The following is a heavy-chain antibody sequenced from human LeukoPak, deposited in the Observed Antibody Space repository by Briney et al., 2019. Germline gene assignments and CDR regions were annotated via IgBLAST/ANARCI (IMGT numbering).Heavy chain of an antibody. CDR3: ARATYYYDSSGYRAIYYFDY. CDR1: RFTFSSYW. CDR2: IDSDGSTT. Sequence: PGGCLSLSCAASRFTFSSYWMHWVRPAPGKGLVEGSRIDSDGSTTTYADSVNGRFTISRDNAKDTLYLQMTSLRAEDTAVYYCARATYYYDSSGYRAIYYFDYWGQGTLVTVSS. J-gene: IGHJ4*02. D-gene: IGHD3-22*01. V-gene: IGHV3-74*01.